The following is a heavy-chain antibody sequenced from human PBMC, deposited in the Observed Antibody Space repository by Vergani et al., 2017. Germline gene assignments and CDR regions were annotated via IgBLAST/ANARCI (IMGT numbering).Heavy chain of an antibody. V-gene: IGHV1-2*02. CDR1: GGTFSSYT. CDR3: ARASCSGGSCYNDY. Sequence: QVQLVQSGAEVKKPGSSVKVSCKASGGTFSSYTISWVRQAPGQGLEWMGWINPNSGGTNYAQKFQGRVTMTRDTSISTAYMELSRLRSDDTAVYYCARASCSGGSCYNDYWGQGTLVTVSS. CDR2: INPNSGGT. J-gene: IGHJ4*02. D-gene: IGHD2-15*01.